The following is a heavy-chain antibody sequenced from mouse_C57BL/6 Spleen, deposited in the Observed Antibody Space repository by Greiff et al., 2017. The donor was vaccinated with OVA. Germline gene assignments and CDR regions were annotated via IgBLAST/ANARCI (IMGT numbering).Heavy chain of an antibody. J-gene: IGHJ1*03. V-gene: IGHV14-2*01. CDR2: IDPEDGET. Sequence: VQLQQSGAELVKPGASVQLSCTASGFNIKDYYMHWVKQRTEQGLEWIGRIDPEDGETKYAPQFQGKATITADTSSNTAYLQLSSLTSEDTAVYYCAPYYDYDGPDVWGTGTTVTVSS. D-gene: IGHD2-4*01. CDR3: APYYDYDGPDV. CDR1: GFNIKDYY.